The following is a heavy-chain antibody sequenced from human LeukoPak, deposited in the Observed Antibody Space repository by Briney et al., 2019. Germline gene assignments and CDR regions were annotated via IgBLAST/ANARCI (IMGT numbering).Heavy chain of an antibody. Sequence: GASVKVSCKASGGTFSSYAISWVRQAPGQGLEWMGRIIPIFGTANYAQKFQGRVTITTDESTSTAYMELSSLRSEDTAVHYCARARLGWLYDYWGQGTLVTVSS. CDR3: ARARLGWLYDY. CDR1: GGTFSSYA. CDR2: IIPIFGTA. J-gene: IGHJ4*02. D-gene: IGHD3-22*01. V-gene: IGHV1-69*05.